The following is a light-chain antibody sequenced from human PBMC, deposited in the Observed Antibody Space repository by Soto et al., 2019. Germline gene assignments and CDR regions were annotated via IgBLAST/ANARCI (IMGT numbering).Light chain of an antibody. V-gene: IGLV2-14*01. Sequence: QSALTQPASVSGSPVQSLTISCTGNSSDVGGYNYVSWYQQHPGKAPKLMIYDVSNRPSGVSNRFSVSKSGNTASLTISGLQADDEADYYCSSYTTSSPHVVFGGGTKLTVL. CDR2: DVS. CDR3: SSYTTSSPHVV. J-gene: IGLJ2*01. CDR1: SSDVGGYNY.